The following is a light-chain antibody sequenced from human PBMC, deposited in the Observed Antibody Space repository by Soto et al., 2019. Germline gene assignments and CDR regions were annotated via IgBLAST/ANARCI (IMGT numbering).Light chain of an antibody. Sequence: EIVLTQSPGTLSFSPPAGVPLXGKTSQSIGSNYFGWYQQQPGQAPRVLICGASSRATGIPDRFSGSGSGADFTPTISRLEPEDFAMFYCQQYGSSITFGQGTRLEIK. CDR2: GAS. J-gene: IGKJ5*01. V-gene: IGKV3-20*01. CDR3: QQYGSSIT. CDR1: QSIGSNY.